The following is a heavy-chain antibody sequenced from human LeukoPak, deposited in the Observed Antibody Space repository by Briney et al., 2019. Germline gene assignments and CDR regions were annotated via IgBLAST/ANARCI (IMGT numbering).Heavy chain of an antibody. Sequence: SETLSLTCTVSGGSISSYYWSWIRQPPGKGLECIGYIYYSGSTSYSPSLKSRVTISVDTSKNQFSLKLSSVAAAATAVYYCARRLYGGNFDNWGQGTLVTVSS. CDR3: ARRLYGGNFDN. CDR2: IYYSGST. J-gene: IGHJ4*02. CDR1: GGSISSYY. D-gene: IGHD4-23*01. V-gene: IGHV4-59*01.